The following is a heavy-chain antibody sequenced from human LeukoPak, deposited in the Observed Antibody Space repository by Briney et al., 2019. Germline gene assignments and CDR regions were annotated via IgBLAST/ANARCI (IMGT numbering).Heavy chain of an antibody. CDR3: ARVGVLRYFDLLKNYYYYYMDV. V-gene: IGHV1-8*01. J-gene: IGHJ6*03. Sequence: ASVKVSCKASGYTFTSYDISWVRQATGQGLEWMGWMNPNSGNTSYAQKFQGRVTMTRNTSISTAYMELSSLRSEDTAVYYCARVGVLRYFDLLKNYYYYYMDVWGKGTTVTVSS. D-gene: IGHD3-9*01. CDR2: MNPNSGNT. CDR1: GYTFTSYD.